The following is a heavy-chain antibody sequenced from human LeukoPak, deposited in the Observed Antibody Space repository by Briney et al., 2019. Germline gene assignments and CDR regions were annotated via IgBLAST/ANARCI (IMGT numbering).Heavy chain of an antibody. CDR3: ARTYCTNGVCPMDAFDI. D-gene: IGHD2-8*01. V-gene: IGHV1-46*01. J-gene: IGHJ3*02. CDR2: INPSGGST. CDR1: GYTFTSYY. Sequence: GASVKVSCKASGYTFTSYYMHWVRQAPGQGLEWMGIINPSGGSTSYAQKFQGRVTMTRDMSTSTVYMELSSLRSEDTAVYYCARTYCTNGVCPMDAFDIWGQGTMVTVSS.